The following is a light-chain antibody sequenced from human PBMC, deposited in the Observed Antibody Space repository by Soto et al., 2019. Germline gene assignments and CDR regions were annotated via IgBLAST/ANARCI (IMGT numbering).Light chain of an antibody. CDR2: DAS. CDR1: QSISSW. Sequence: DIQMTQSPSSLSASVGDRVTITCRASQSISSWLAWYQQKPGKAPKLLIYDASSLESAVPSRFSGSGSGTEFTLTISSLQPDDFATYYCQQYNDYSVTFGQGTKVDIK. CDR3: QQYNDYSVT. J-gene: IGKJ1*01. V-gene: IGKV1-5*01.